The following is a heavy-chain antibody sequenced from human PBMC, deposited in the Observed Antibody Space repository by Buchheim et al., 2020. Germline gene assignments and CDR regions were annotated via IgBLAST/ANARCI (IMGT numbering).Heavy chain of an antibody. CDR1: GFTFSTSW. D-gene: IGHD1-7*01. CDR2: VNGDTSTT. Sequence: EVQLVESGGGLVQPGGSLRLSCVASGFTFSTSWMHWVRQAPGKGLVWVSRVNGDTSTTTYTDSVRGRFTISRDNAKNMLFLQMNSLRAEDTAIYYCANIGTTFAWGQGT. J-gene: IGHJ4*02. CDR3: ANIGTTFA. V-gene: IGHV3-74*01.